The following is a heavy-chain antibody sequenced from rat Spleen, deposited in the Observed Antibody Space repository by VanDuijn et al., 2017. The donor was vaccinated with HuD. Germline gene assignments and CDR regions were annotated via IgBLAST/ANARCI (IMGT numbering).Heavy chain of an antibody. V-gene: IGHV5-31*01. CDR3: TREGLQWDWYFDF. CDR2: IANTGGGF. Sequence: EVQLVESGGGLVQPGRSLKLSCVASGFTFSNYWMSWIRQAPGKGLEWVASIANTGGGFNYPDSVKGRFTIARDDAENTVYLQMNSLRSEDTATYYCTREGLQWDWYFDFWGPGTMVTVSS. D-gene: IGHD1-1*01. CDR1: GFTFSNYW. J-gene: IGHJ1*01.